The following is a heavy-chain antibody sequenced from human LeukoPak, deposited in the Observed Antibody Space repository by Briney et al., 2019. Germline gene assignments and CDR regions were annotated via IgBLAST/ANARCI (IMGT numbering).Heavy chain of an antibody. CDR2: ISYDGSNK. J-gene: IGHJ4*02. Sequence: PGGSLILSCAPSGVSVSAYGMHLVRQAPGKGLEWVAIISYDGSNKYYADSVKGRFTISRDNSKNTLYLQMNSLRAEDTAVYYCARDGGTGWYYPDYWGQGTLVTVSS. V-gene: IGHV3-30*03. CDR3: ARDGGTGWYYPDY. D-gene: IGHD6-19*01. CDR1: GVSVSAYG.